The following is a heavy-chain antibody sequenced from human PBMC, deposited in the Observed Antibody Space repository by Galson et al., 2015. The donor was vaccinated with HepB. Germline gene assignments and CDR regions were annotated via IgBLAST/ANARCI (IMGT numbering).Heavy chain of an antibody. J-gene: IGHJ4*02. D-gene: IGHD6-6*01. CDR3: AREVSSWSTPKGLFDY. CDR2: IKPSGGST. V-gene: IGHV1-46*01. CDR1: GYTFTSYY. Sequence: SVKVSCKASGYTFTSYYMHWVRQAPGQGLEWMGIIKPSGGSTSYAQKFQGRVTMTRDTSTSTVYMELSSLRSEDTAVYYCAREVSSWSTPKGLFDYWGQGTLVTVSS.